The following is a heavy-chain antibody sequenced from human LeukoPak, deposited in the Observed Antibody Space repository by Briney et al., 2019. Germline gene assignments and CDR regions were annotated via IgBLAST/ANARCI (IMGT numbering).Heavy chain of an antibody. Sequence: SETLSLTCTVSGGSISSGSYYWGWIRQPPGKGLEWNGSMYYSGSTYYNPSLKSRVTISVDTSKNQFSLRLSSVTAADTAVYYCAGHFLSSRGYYSPFDYWGQGTLVTVSS. J-gene: IGHJ4*02. D-gene: IGHD3-22*01. CDR3: AGHFLSSRGYYSPFDY. CDR1: GGSISSGSYY. V-gene: IGHV4-39*01. CDR2: MYYSGST.